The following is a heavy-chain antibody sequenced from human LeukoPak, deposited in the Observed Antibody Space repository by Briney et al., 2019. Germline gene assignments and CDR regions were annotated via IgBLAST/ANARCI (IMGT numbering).Heavy chain of an antibody. J-gene: IGHJ4*02. CDR3: ARDRIAVSFDH. V-gene: IGHV3-33*01. CDR1: GFVFNTFG. Sequence: GGSLRLSCEASGFVFNTFGMHWVRQAPGKGLEWVAALEKDGSKQHYADSVKGQLPTSRDNSKNIFYLQMNTLRAEDTAVYYCARDRIAVSFDHWGQGPLVTVSS. CDR2: LEKDGSKQ. D-gene: IGHD6-19*01.